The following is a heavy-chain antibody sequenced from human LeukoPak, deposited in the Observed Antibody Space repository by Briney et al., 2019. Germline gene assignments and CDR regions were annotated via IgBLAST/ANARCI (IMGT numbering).Heavy chain of an antibody. CDR3: ARVKTSYYDSSGYPRDY. CDR2: IYSGGST. V-gene: IGHV3-66*01. CDR1: GFTVSSNY. Sequence: GGFLRLSCAASGFTVSSNYMSWVRQAPGKGLEWVSVIYSGGSTYYADSVKGRFTISRDNSKNTLYLQMNSLRAEDTAVYYCARVKTSYYDSSGYPRDYWGQGTLVTVSS. J-gene: IGHJ4*02. D-gene: IGHD3-22*01.